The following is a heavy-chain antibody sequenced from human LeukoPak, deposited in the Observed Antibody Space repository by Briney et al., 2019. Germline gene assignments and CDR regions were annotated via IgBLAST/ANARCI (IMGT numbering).Heavy chain of an antibody. CDR1: GYTFTSYY. J-gene: IGHJ4*02. CDR2: INPSGGST. Sequence: ASVKVSCKASGYTFTSYYMHWVRQAPGQGLEWMGIINPSGGSTSYAQKFQGRVTMTTDTSTSTAYMELRSLRSDDTAVYYCAREASGSYLDEDYWGQGTLVTVSS. D-gene: IGHD1-26*01. CDR3: AREASGSYLDEDY. V-gene: IGHV1-46*01.